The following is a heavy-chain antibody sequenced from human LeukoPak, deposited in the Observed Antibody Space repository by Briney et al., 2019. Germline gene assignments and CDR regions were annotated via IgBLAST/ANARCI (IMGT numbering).Heavy chain of an antibody. V-gene: IGHV3-74*01. D-gene: IGHD4-23*01. CDR2: INSDGSST. J-gene: IGHJ4*02. CDR1: GFTFSSYW. Sequence: GGSLRLSCAASGFTFSSYWMHWVRQAPGKGLVWVSRINSDGSSTSYADSVKGRFTISRDNAKNSLYLQMNSLRAEDTAVYYCARDRDYGGRYYFDYWGQGTLVTVSS. CDR3: ARDRDYGGRYYFDY.